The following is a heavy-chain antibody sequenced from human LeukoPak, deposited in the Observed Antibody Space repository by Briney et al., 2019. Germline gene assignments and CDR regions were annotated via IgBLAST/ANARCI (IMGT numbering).Heavy chain of an antibody. CDR3: ARGYYDILTGYYLPPPTPVNFDY. CDR2: INISGGNT. V-gene: IGHV1-46*01. Sequence: GASVKVSCKASGYTFTSYYMYWVRQAPGQGLEWMGIINISGGNTSYAQKFQGRVTMTRDTSTSTVYMELSSLRSEDTAVYCCARGYYDILTGYYLPPPTPVNFDYWGQGTLVTVSS. CDR1: GYTFTSYY. J-gene: IGHJ4*02. D-gene: IGHD3-9*01.